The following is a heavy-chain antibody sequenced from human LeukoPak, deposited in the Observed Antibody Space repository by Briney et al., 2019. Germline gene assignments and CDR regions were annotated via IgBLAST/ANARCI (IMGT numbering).Heavy chain of an antibody. D-gene: IGHD6-13*01. CDR1: GFTLSSYA. V-gene: IGHV3-23*01. CDR3: AKDAIRYSSSWYYFDY. J-gene: IGHJ4*02. CDR2: ISGSGGST. Sequence: GGSLRLSCAASGFTLSSYAMSWVRQAPGKGLEWVSAISGSGGSTYYADSVKGRFTISRDNSKNTLYLQMNSLRAEDTAVYYCAKDAIRYSSSWYYFDYWGQGTLVTVSS.